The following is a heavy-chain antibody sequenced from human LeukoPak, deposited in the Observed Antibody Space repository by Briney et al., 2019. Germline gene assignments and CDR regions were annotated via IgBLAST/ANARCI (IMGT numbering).Heavy chain of an antibody. Sequence: SQTLSLTCTVSGGSISNSAYYWNWIRQHPGKGLEWIGYIYNSGSTVYNPSLKGRVTISVDTSKNQFSLKLTSVTAADTAVYYCARAVLYWSPGTLVTVSS. V-gene: IGHV4-30-4*08. CDR3: ARAVLY. CDR2: IYNSGST. CDR1: GGSISNSAYY. D-gene: IGHD3-10*01. J-gene: IGHJ4*02.